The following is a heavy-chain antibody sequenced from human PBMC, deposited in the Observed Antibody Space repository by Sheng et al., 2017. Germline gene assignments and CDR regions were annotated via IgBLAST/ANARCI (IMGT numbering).Heavy chain of an antibody. CDR3: ARALQRNYGSGSQNLKANYYYYGMDV. CDR1: GGTFSSYA. D-gene: IGHD3-10*01. J-gene: IGHJ6*02. CDR2: IIPIFGTA. V-gene: IGHV1-69*01. Sequence: QVQLVQSGAEVKKPGSSVKVSCKASGGTFSSYAISWVRQAPGQGLEWMGGIIPIFGTANYAQKFQGRVTITADESTSTAYMELSSLRSEDTAVYYCARALQRNYGSGSQNLKANYYYYGMDVWDQGP.